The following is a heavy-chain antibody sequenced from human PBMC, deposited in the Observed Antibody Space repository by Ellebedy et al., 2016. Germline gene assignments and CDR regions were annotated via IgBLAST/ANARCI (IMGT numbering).Heavy chain of an antibody. CDR3: ARKDGDY. CDR2: IYYSGNT. Sequence: SETLSLXXTVSGASISTYFWTWIRQPPGGGLEWIGLIYYSGNTNYNPSLESRVTMSLDTSKNHLSLTLNSVTAADTAVYYCARKDGDYWGPGTQVTVSS. D-gene: IGHD2/OR15-2a*01. J-gene: IGHJ4*02. V-gene: IGHV4-59*01. CDR1: GASISTYF.